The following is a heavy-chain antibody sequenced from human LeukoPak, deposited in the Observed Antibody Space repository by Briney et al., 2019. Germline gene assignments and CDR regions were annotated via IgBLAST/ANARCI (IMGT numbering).Heavy chain of an antibody. J-gene: IGHJ4*02. Sequence: GGSLRLSCAASGSTFSSYAMHWVRQAPGKGLEWVAVISYDGSNKYYADSVKGRFTISRDNSKNTLYLQMNSPRAEDTAVYYCARERRYSSSWYSYSSGWYLDYWGQGTLVTVSS. CDR3: ARERRYSSSWYSYSSGWYLDY. D-gene: IGHD6-13*01. V-gene: IGHV3-30*04. CDR1: GSTFSSYA. CDR2: ISYDGSNK.